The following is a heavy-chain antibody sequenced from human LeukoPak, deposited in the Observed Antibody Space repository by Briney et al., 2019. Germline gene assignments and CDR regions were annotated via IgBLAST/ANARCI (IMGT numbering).Heavy chain of an antibody. D-gene: IGHD5-18*01. CDR2: IYYSGST. CDR3: ARAIVGYSYGQELYYFDY. V-gene: IGHV4-59*01. CDR1: GGSISSYY. J-gene: IGHJ4*02. Sequence: SETLSLTCTVSGGSISSYYWSWIRQPPGKGLEWIGYIYYSGSTNYNPSLKSRVTISVDTSKNQFSLKLSSVTAADTAVYYCARAIVGYSYGQELYYFDYWGQGTLVTVSS.